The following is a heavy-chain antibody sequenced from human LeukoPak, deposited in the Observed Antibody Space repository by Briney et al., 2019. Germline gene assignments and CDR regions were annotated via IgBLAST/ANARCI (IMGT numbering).Heavy chain of an antibody. CDR1: SGSISTSYW. CDR3: ARSSSVSSNYFDP. Sequence: SETLSLTCVVSSGSISTSYWWSWVRQPPGKGLEWIGGVYHSGSTNYNPSLKSRVTISVDKSKNQFSLKLNSVTAADPAVYYCARSSSVSSNYFDPWGQGTLVTVSS. CDR2: VYHSGST. J-gene: IGHJ4*02. V-gene: IGHV4-4*02. D-gene: IGHD6-6*01.